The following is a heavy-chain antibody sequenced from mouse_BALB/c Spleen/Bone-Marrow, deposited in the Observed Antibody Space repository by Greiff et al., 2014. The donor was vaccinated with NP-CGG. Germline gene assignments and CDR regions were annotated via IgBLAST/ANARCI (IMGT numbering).Heavy chain of an antibody. CDR1: GFSLTDYG. V-gene: IGHV2-6-5*01. Sequence: VKLMESGPGLVAPSQSLSITCTVSGFSLTDYGVSWIRQPPGKGLEWLGVVWGGGITYYNSTLKSRLSITKDNSKSQVFLKMNSLRTDDTAMYYCAKHDTTVVVDYWGQGTTLTVSS. J-gene: IGHJ2*01. CDR2: VWGGGIT. D-gene: IGHD1-1*01. CDR3: AKHDTTVVVDY.